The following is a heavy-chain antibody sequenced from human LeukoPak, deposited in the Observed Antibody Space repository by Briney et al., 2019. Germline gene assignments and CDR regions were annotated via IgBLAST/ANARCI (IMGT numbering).Heavy chain of an antibody. CDR1: GGSFSDYY. CDR3: ARRKTYYYDSSGYYWDY. CDR2: INHSGST. Sequence: SETLSLTCAVYGGSFSDYYWSWIRQPPGKGLEWIGEINHSGSTNYNPSLKSRVTISVDTSKNQFSLKLSSVTAADTAVYYCARRKTYYYDSSGYYWDYWGQGTLVTVSS. J-gene: IGHJ4*02. D-gene: IGHD3-22*01. V-gene: IGHV4-34*01.